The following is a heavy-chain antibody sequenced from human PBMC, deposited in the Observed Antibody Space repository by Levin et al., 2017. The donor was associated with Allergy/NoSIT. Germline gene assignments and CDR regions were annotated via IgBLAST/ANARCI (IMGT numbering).Heavy chain of an antibody. D-gene: IGHD4-11*01. J-gene: IGHJ6*02. CDR3: ARHGTVTTPSYYYYGMDG. CDR1: GYTFTGYY. V-gene: IGHV1-2*04. Sequence: ASVKVSCKASGYTFTGYYMHWVRQAPGQGLEWMGWINPNSGGTNYAQKFQGWVTMTRDTSISTAYMELSRLRSDDTAVYYCARHGTVTTPSYYYYGMDGWGQGTTVTVSS. CDR2: INPNSGGT.